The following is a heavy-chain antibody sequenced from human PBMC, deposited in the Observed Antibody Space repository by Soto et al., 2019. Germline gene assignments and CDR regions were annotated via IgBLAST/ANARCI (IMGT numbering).Heavy chain of an antibody. J-gene: IGHJ6*02. CDR1: GYTFTNYW. V-gene: IGHV5-51*01. Sequence: GESLKISCKGSGYTFTNYWIGWVRQMPGKGLEWMGIIYPGDSDTKYNPSFQGQVTISADKSITTTYLQWSSLKASDTAIYYCAASIFYYGMDVWGQGTTVTISS. CDR2: IYPGDSDT. CDR3: AASIFYYGMDV.